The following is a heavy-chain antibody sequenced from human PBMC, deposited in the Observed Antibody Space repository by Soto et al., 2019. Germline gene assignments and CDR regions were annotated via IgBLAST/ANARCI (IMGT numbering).Heavy chain of an antibody. D-gene: IGHD6-13*01. CDR1: GYNLREYG. CDR3: GREGQQLAQEQYFQYNGVDV. CDR2: ISGDNVNR. J-gene: IGHJ6*02. Sequence: QVHLVQSGVEVKKPGASVKVSCTAHGYNLREYGVSWLRQVPGQGFEWMGCISGDNVNRRSSQRFQDRLTMTTDTSTNTASMELMSLRYDDTAVYFCGREGQQLAQEQYFQYNGVDVWGQGTSVTVSS. V-gene: IGHV1-18*01.